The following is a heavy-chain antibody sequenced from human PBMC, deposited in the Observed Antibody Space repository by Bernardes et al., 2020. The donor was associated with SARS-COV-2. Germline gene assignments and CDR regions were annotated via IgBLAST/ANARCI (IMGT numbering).Heavy chain of an antibody. CDR1: GFTFSSYV. J-gene: IGHJ3*02. V-gene: IGHV3-23*01. CDR3: AKGRTASSYDAIDI. D-gene: IGHD5-18*01. Sequence: GGSLRLSCAASGFTFSSYVMSWARQAPGKGLEWVSSIGGSGDSTYYADSVKGRFTISRDNSKNTLNLQMNSLRAEDTAIYYCAKGRTASSYDAIDIWGQGTMVTVSS. CDR2: IGGSGDST.